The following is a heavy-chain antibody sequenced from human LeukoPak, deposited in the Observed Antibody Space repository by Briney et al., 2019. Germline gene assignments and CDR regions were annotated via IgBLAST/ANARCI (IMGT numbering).Heavy chain of an antibody. D-gene: IGHD1-7*01. Sequence: ASVKVSCKASGYTFIRYGISWVRHAPGQGREWMGLISTLDSNTNYKPKFPGRITMTTDPSTSTGYMEMRSLRSDDTAVYYCARRGTYFDPWGQGTLVSVSS. V-gene: IGHV1-18*01. CDR3: ARRGTYFDP. CDR1: GYTFIRYG. J-gene: IGHJ5*02. CDR2: ISTLDSNT.